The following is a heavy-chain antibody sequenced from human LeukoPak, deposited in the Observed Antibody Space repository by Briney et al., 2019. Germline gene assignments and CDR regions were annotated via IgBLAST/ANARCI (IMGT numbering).Heavy chain of an antibody. Sequence: PSETLSLTCTVYGDSISSYYWSWIRQPPGKGLEWIGYIYYSGKTKYNPSLKSRVTISVDTPKNQFSLKLSSVIAADTAMYYCAREDRYCSGGSCYAWGQGTLVTVSS. CDR1: GDSISSYY. V-gene: IGHV4-59*12. J-gene: IGHJ5*02. CDR2: IYYSGKT. D-gene: IGHD2-15*01. CDR3: AREDRYCSGGSCYA.